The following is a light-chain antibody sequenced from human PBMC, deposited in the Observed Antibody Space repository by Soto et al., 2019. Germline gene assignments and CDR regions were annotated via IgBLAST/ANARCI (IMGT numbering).Light chain of an antibody. J-gene: IGKJ1*01. CDR3: QQYNSHPPWT. V-gene: IGKV1-5*03. Sequence: DIQMTQSPSTLSASVGDRVTITCRASQSISSWLAWYQQKPGKAPKLLIYKATNLESEVPSRFSGIGSGTEFTLTISSLQPDDFATYYCQQYNSHPPWTFGQGTKVEIK. CDR1: QSISSW. CDR2: KAT.